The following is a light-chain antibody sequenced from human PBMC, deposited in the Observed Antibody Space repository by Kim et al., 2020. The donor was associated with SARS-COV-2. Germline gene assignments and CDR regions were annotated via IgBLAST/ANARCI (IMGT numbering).Light chain of an antibody. V-gene: IGKV3-15*01. CDR1: QSVSSD. J-gene: IGKJ2*01. CDR3: QQDSNWPGT. CDR2: GAS. Sequence: VMTQSPATLSVSPGERVTFFCRASQSVSSDIVWYQHKPGQAPRLLIYGASTRATGIPARFSGRGLGTEFTLTISSLQSEDFAVYYCQQDSNWPGTFGQGTKLEI.